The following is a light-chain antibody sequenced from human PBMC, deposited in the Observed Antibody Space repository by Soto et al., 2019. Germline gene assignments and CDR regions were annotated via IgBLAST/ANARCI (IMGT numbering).Light chain of an antibody. V-gene: IGLV2-14*01. CDR1: SSDVGGYNY. J-gene: IGLJ2*01. CDR3: SSYTSSSTLV. CDR2: DVS. Sequence: QSALTQPASVSGSPGQSITTSCTGTSSDVGGYNYVSWYQQHPGKAPKLMIYDVSNRPSGVSNRFSGSKSGNTASLTISGLQAEDEAHYYCSSYTSSSTLVFGGGTKLTVL.